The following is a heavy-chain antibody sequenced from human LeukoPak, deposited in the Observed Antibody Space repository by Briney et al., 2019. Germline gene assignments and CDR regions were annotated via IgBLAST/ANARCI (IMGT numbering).Heavy chain of an antibody. J-gene: IGHJ4*02. CDR3: ARDVGLIMFDL. D-gene: IGHD1-26*01. V-gene: IGHV3-23*01. CDR1: GFNRLC. Sequence: GGSLRLSCAASGFNRLCHELGPPGSRERARMGLNYADSVKGRFTISRDNSKSTLFLQMNRVRGEDTAKYFCARDVGLIMFDLWGQGTLVTVSS.